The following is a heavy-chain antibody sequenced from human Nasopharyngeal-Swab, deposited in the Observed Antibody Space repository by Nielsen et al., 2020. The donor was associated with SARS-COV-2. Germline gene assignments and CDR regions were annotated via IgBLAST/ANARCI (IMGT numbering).Heavy chain of an antibody. CDR3: ARGSLLEWFPDAFDI. D-gene: IGHD3-3*01. V-gene: IGHV6-1*01. Sequence: LRLSCAISGDSVSSNSAAWNWIRQSPSRGLEWLGRTYYRSKWYNDYAVSVKSRITINPDTSKNQFSLQLNSVTPEDTAVYYCARGSLLEWFPDAFDIWGQGTMVTVSS. CDR1: GDSVSSNSAA. J-gene: IGHJ3*02. CDR2: TYYRSKWYN.